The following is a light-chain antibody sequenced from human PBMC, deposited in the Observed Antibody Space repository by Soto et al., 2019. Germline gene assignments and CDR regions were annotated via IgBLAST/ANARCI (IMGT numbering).Light chain of an antibody. CDR2: KAF. J-gene: IGKJ4*01. CDR1: QSLNNW. CDR3: QQYKSYSLT. Sequence: DIQITQSPSTLSASVGDRVTITCRASQSLNNWLAWYQKKPGKAPKLLIYKAFTLEGGVPSRFSGSGSGTEFSLTISSLQPDDFATYYCQQYKSYSLTLGGGTKVDIK. V-gene: IGKV1-5*03.